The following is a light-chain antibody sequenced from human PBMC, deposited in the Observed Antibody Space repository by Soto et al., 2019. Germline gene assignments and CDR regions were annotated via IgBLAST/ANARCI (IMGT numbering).Light chain of an antibody. CDR2: GAS. CDR3: QHYGSSPPYT. CDR1: QSISSPY. J-gene: IGKJ2*01. V-gene: IGKV3-20*01. Sequence: EIVLTQSPGTLSLSPGERATLSCRASQSISSPYLAWYQQKPGQAPRLLIDGASSRATGVPDRFSGSGSGTDFTLTISRLEPEDSAVYYCQHYGSSPPYTFGQGTKLKIK.